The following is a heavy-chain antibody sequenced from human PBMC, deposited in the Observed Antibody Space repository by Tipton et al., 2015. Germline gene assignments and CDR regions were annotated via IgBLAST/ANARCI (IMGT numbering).Heavy chain of an antibody. D-gene: IGHD3-9*01. Sequence: TLSLTCDVSGYSISSDYYWGWIRQPPGKGLEWIGSIFHRGDTNYNPSLKSRATISLDTSKNQFSLRLSSVTAADTAVYYCACHDYDLLTRDYQTVDYWGQGTLVTVSS. V-gene: IGHV4-38-2*01. CDR2: IFHRGDT. CDR3: ACHDYDLLTRDYQTVDY. J-gene: IGHJ4*02. CDR1: GYSISSDYY.